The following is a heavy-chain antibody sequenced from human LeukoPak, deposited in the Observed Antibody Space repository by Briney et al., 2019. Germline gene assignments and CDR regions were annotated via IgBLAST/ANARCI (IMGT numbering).Heavy chain of an antibody. CDR3: AKGHRRIVVVPADFPGD. CDR2: ISWNSGSI. J-gene: IGHJ4*02. D-gene: IGHD2-2*01. V-gene: IGHV3-9*01. CDR1: GFTFDDYA. Sequence: GGSLRLSCAASGFTFDDYAIHWVRHAPGKGLEWVSVISWNSGSIGYADSVKGRFTISRDNAKNSLYLQMNSPRAEDTALYYCAKGHRRIVVVPADFPGDWGQGTLVTVSS.